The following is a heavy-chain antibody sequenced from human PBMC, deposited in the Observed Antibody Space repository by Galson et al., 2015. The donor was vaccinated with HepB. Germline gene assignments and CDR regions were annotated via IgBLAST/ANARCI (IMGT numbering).Heavy chain of an antibody. CDR1: GGTFSSYA. J-gene: IGHJ4*02. Sequence: SVKVSCKASGGTFSSYAISWVRQAPGQGLEWMGGIIPIFGTANYAQKFQGRVTITADESTSTAYMELSSLRSEDTAVYYCASEHEYSSSSGDYWGQGTLVTVSS. CDR3: ASEHEYSSSSGDY. CDR2: IIPIFGTA. V-gene: IGHV1-69*13. D-gene: IGHD6-6*01.